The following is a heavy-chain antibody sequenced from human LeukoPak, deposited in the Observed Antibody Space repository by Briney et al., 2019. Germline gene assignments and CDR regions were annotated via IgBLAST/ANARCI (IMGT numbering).Heavy chain of an antibody. J-gene: IGHJ4*02. D-gene: IGHD3-22*01. V-gene: IGHV3-15*01. CDR2: IKSKTDGGTT. CDR1: GFTFSSYA. Sequence: GGSLRLSCAASGFTFSSYAMSWVRQAPGKGLEWVGRIKSKTDGGTTDYAAPVKGRFTISRDDSKNTLYLQMNSLKTEDTAVYYCTTRLGYDSSGYHTSFDYWGQGTLVTVSS. CDR3: TTRLGYDSSGYHTSFDY.